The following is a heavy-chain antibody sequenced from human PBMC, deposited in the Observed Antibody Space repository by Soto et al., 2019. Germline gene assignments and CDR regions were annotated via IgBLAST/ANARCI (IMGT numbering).Heavy chain of an antibody. CDR3: ARASASSKLRGVVIN. D-gene: IGHD3-10*01. J-gene: IGHJ4*02. Sequence: SETLSLTCALSGASIITDNWWSWVRQPPGKEMEWIGEIYHSGNTNFNPSVKSRVTISVDTSKNQFSLTVSSVTAADTAIYYCARASASSKLRGVVINWGQGTLVTVSS. V-gene: IGHV4-4*02. CDR2: IYHSGNT. CDR1: GASIITDNW.